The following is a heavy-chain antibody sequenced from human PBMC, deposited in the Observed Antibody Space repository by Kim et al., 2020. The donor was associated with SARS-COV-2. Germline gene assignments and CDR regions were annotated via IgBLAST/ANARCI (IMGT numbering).Heavy chain of an antibody. CDR3: ASAPSDSSSYY. J-gene: IGHJ4*02. D-gene: IGHD3-22*01. CDR2: K. V-gene: IGHV3-30*07. Sequence: KCEAKSVKGRFTISRDKSNNTLYLTRNSLRAEDTAVYYCASAPSDSSSYYWGQGTLVTVSS.